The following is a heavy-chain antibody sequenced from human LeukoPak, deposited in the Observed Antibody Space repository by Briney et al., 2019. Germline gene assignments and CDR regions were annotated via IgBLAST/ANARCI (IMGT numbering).Heavy chain of an antibody. Sequence: GGSLRLSCAASGFTFSGSAMHWVRQASGKGLEWVGRIRSKANSYATAYAASVKGRFTISRDDSKNTAYLQMNSLKTEDTAVYYRTRHAGYCSGGSCSIDDYWGQGTLVTVSS. D-gene: IGHD2-15*01. V-gene: IGHV3-73*01. CDR1: GFTFSGSA. CDR2: IRSKANSYAT. J-gene: IGHJ4*02. CDR3: TRHAGYCSGGSCSIDDY.